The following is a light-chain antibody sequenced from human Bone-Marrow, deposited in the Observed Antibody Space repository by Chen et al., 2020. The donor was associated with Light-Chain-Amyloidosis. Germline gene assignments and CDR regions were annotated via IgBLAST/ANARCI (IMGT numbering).Light chain of an antibody. CDR2: EVT. CDR3: SSYTITNTLV. Sequence: QFALTQPDSVAVSPGQSITHSCTGTSSYVGCDNHVSWYQPHPDKAPKRMIYEVTNRPSWVPDRFSGSKSDNTASLTISGLQTEDEADYFCSSYTITNTLVFRSGTRVTVL. V-gene: IGLV2-14*01. J-gene: IGLJ1*01. CDR1: SSYVGCDNH.